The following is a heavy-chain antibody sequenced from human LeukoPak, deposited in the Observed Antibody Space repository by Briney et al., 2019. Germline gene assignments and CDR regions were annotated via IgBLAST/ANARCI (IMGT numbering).Heavy chain of an antibody. V-gene: IGHV5-51*01. Sequence: GESLKISRRGSGYNFTNYWIVWVRQMPGKGLEWMGIIYPDDSDARYIPSFQGQVTISVDKSISTAYLQWSSLKASDTAMYYCARRGEVTGITYWFDPWGQGTLVTVSS. D-gene: IGHD1-20*01. J-gene: IGHJ5*02. CDR3: ARRGEVTGITYWFDP. CDR2: IYPDDSDA. CDR1: GYNFTNYW.